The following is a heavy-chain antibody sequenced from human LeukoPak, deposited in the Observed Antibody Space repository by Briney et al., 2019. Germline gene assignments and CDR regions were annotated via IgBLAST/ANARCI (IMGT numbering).Heavy chain of an antibody. V-gene: IGHV1-18*04. Sequence: GASVKVSCKASGYTFTGYYMHWVRQAPGQGLEWMGWISAYNGHTNYAQKFQGRITMTTDTSTSTAYMDLGSLRSDDTAVYYCVRYSDSSGIPDYWGQGTLVIVSS. CDR2: ISAYNGHT. J-gene: IGHJ4*02. CDR3: VRYSDSSGIPDY. D-gene: IGHD3-22*01. CDR1: GYTFTGYY.